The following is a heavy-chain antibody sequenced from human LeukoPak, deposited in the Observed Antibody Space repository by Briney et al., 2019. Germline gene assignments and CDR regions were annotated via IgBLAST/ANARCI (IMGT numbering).Heavy chain of an antibody. CDR3: ARQTNSWNP. CDR2: IYYSGST. CDR1: GGSISSYY. V-gene: IGHV4-59*01. Sequence: SETLSLTCTVSGGSISSYYWSWIRQPPGKGLEWIGYIYYSGSTNYNPSLKSRVTISVDTSKNQFSLKLSSVTAADTAIYYCARQTNSWNPWGQGTPVTVSS. D-gene: IGHD6-13*01. J-gene: IGHJ5*02.